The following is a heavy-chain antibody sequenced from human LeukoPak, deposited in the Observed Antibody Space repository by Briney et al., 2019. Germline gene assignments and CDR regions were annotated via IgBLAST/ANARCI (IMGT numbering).Heavy chain of an antibody. CDR2: INWNGGST. V-gene: IGHV3-20*04. CDR3: ARGSDYYYDSSGYPGAFDI. Sequence: GGSLRLSCAASGLTFSSYSMMWVRQAPGKGLEWVSGINWNGGSTGYADSVKGRFTISRDNAKNSLYLQMNSLRAEGTALYYCARGSDYYYDSSGYPGAFDIWGQGTMVTVSS. CDR1: GLTFSSYS. D-gene: IGHD3-22*01. J-gene: IGHJ3*02.